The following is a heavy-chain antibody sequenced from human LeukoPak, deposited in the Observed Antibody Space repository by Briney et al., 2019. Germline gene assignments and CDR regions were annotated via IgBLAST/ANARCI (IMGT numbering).Heavy chain of an antibody. CDR2: ISSNGGST. J-gene: IGHJ4*02. Sequence: TGGSLRLSCAASGFTFSSYAMHWVRQAPGKGLEYVSAISSNGGSTYYANSVKGRFTISRDNSKNTLYLQMGSLRAEDMAVYYCARDYYDSSGSPGGVDYWGQGTLVTVSS. CDR1: GFTFSSYA. D-gene: IGHD3-22*01. V-gene: IGHV3-64*01. CDR3: ARDYYDSSGSPGGVDY.